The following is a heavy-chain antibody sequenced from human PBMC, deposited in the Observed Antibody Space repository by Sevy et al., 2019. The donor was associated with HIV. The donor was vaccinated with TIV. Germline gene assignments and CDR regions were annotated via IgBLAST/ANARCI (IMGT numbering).Heavy chain of an antibody. V-gene: IGHV3-23*01. Sequence: GGSLRLSCAASGFTFTTYAMGWVRQAPGKGLKWVSTLSGSGASTYYADSVRGRFSVSRDNSKNTLYLQMDSLTVDDTAVYYCARDSQTWRGPLYGTSGADRWGQGTLVTVSS. CDR2: LSGSGAST. J-gene: IGHJ5*02. CDR3: ARDSQTWRGPLYGTSGADR. CDR1: GFTFTTYA. D-gene: IGHD1-1*01.